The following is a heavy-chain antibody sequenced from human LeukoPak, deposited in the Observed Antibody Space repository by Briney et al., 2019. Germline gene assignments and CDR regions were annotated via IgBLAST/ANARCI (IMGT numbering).Heavy chain of an antibody. V-gene: IGHV3-48*01. J-gene: IGHJ4*02. Sequence: GGSLRLSCAASGFTFSSYSTNWVRQAPGKGLEWVSYISSSSSTIYYADSVKGRFTISRDTAKNSLYLQMNSLRAEDTAVYYCASDYYNSSGYYWGDYWGQGTLVTVSS. D-gene: IGHD3-22*01. CDR1: GFTFSSYS. CDR2: ISSSSSTI. CDR3: ASDYYNSSGYYWGDY.